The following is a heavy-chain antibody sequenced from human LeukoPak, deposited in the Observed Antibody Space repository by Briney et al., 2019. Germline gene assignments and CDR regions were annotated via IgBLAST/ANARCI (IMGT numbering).Heavy chain of an antibody. Sequence: SETLSLTCAVYGGSFSGYYWSWIRQPPGKGLEWIGYIYYSGSTNYNPSLKSRVTISVDTSKNQFSLKLSSVTAADTAVYYCAREVVGATTLYYYYMDVWGKGTTVTVSS. V-gene: IGHV4-59*01. CDR2: IYYSGST. J-gene: IGHJ6*03. CDR3: AREVVGATTLYYYYMDV. D-gene: IGHD1-26*01. CDR1: GGSFSGYY.